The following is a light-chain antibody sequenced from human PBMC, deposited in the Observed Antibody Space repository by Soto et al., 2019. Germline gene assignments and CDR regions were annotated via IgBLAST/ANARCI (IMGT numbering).Light chain of an antibody. V-gene: IGKV1-5*03. CDR3: QQYSSYSWT. Sequence: DIQMTQSPSTLSASVGDRVTITCRASQSISSWLAWYQQKPGKAPKLLMYKASRLESGVPSRFSGRGSGTEFPLTISRLQPDDFATYYCQQYSSYSWTFGPGTKVEIK. CDR1: QSISSW. J-gene: IGKJ1*01. CDR2: KAS.